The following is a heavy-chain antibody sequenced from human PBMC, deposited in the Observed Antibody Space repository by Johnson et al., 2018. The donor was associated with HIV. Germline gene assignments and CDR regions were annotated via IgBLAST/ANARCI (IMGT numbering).Heavy chain of an antibody. CDR3: ARDLRLGAIDAFDF. Sequence: VQLVESGGGVVQPGGSLRLSCAASGFTFRSYWMSWVRQAPGKGLEWVANIKQDGSEKYYVDSVKGRFTISRDNAKNSVYLQMNSLRAEDTAVYYCARDLRLGAIDAFDFWGQGTMVTVSS. CDR2: IKQDGSEK. CDR1: GFTFRSYW. D-gene: IGHD1-26*01. J-gene: IGHJ3*01. V-gene: IGHV3-7*05.